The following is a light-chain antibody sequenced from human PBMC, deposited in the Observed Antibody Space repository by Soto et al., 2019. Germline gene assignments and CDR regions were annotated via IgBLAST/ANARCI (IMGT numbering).Light chain of an antibody. V-gene: IGKV1-33*01. CDR2: AAS. J-gene: IGKJ4*01. CDR3: QQYDSLPLT. Sequence: DLQMTQSPSSLSASVGDRVTITCQASQDIAYYLNWYQQKPGKAPKVLIYAASNLETGVPSRFSGSGFGTDFTFTISSLQPEDISTYYCQQYDSLPLTFGGGTKVEIK. CDR1: QDIAYY.